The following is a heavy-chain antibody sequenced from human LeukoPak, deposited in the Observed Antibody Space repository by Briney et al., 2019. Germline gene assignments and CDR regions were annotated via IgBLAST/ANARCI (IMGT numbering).Heavy chain of an antibody. D-gene: IGHD1-26*01. J-gene: IGHJ6*03. CDR1: SGSFTNYC. CDR3: ARLSYRRGLSYYYYYYMDV. CDR2: VYYTGST. V-gene: IGHV4-59*01. Sequence: PSETLSLTCTVSSGSFTNYCWSWIRQPPGKGLEWIGYVYYTGSTNYNPSLKSRVTISVDTSKNQFSLKLSSVTAADTAMYYCARLSYRRGLSYYYYYYMDVWGKGTTVTVSS.